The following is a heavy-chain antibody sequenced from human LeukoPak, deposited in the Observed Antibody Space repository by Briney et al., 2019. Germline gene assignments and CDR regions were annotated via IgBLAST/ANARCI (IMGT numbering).Heavy chain of an antibody. D-gene: IGHD3-22*01. CDR2: ISGSGGST. J-gene: IGHJ4*02. CDR3: AKDTYYYDSSGYYSRNYFDY. V-gene: IGHV3-23*01. Sequence: GRSLRLSCAASGFTFSSYAMSWVRQAPGKGLEWVSAISGSGGSTYYADSVKGRFTISRDNSKNTLYLQMNSLRAEDTAVYYCAKDTYYYDSSGYYSRNYFDYWGQGTLVTVSS. CDR1: GFTFSSYA.